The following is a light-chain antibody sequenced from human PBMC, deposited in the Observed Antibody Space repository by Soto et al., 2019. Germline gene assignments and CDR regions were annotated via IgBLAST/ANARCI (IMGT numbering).Light chain of an antibody. Sequence: QSVLTQPASVSGSAGQSITISCTGTTSFVGTYNFVSWYQQHPAKAPQVLIYEDTKRPSGVSNRFSGSTSGSTASLTISGLQTEDEADYYCGSYVGGMIFVFGTGTKVTVL. CDR2: EDT. V-gene: IGLV2-23*01. CDR1: TSFVGTYNF. J-gene: IGLJ1*01. CDR3: GSYVGGMIFV.